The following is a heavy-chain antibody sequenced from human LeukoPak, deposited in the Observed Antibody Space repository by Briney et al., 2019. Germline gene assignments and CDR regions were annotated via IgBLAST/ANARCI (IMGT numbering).Heavy chain of an antibody. CDR3: AKAPKGITMVRGVIIGMGVDY. D-gene: IGHD3-10*01. Sequence: SGGSLRLSCAASGFTFSSYAMSWVRQAPGKGLEWVSAISGSGGSTYYAGSVKGRFTISRDNSKNTLYLQMNSLRAEDTAVYYCAKAPKGITMVRGVIIGMGVDYWGQGTLVTVSS. CDR1: GFTFSSYA. V-gene: IGHV3-23*01. J-gene: IGHJ4*02. CDR2: ISGSGGST.